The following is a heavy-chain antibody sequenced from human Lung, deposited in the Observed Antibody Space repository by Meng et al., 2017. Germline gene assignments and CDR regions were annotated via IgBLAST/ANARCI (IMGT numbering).Heavy chain of an antibody. Sequence: QGQLQRGGAGLLRPSENLSLTCACYGGSISGSDWSWIRQSPAKGLEWIGKINHGGSTNYNPSLESRVTISVDTPKNQFSLRLTSMTVADTAVYYCARERHSTIIRGVIDFWGQGALVTVSS. D-gene: IGHD3-10*01. CDR2: INHGGST. CDR1: GGSISGSD. V-gene: IGHV4-34*01. CDR3: ARERHSTIIRGVIDF. J-gene: IGHJ4*02.